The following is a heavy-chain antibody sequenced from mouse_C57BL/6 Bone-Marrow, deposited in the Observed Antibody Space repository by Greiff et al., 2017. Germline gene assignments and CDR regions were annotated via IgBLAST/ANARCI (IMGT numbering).Heavy chain of an antibody. CDR2: LWTGGGT. CDR1: GFSLPSYA. Sequence: QVQLQQSGPGLVAPSQSLSITCTVSGFSLPSYAISWVRQPPGKGLEWLGVLWTGGGTNYNSALKSRLSISKDNYKSKVFLKMNSLQTDDTARYYWARKGDYSNWAMDYWGKGTSVTVSS. J-gene: IGHJ4*01. D-gene: IGHD2-5*01. CDR3: ARKGDYSNWAMDY. V-gene: IGHV2-9-1*01.